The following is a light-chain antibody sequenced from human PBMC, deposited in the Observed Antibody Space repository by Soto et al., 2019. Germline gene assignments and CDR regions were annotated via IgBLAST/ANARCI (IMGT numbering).Light chain of an antibody. J-gene: IGKJ1*01. Sequence: DIQMTQSPSTLSASVGDRVTITCRASQSISSWLAWYQQKPGKAPKPLIYKASSLESGVPSRFSGSGSGTEFSLSTTSLQPHKFATLNCHNYNILWTFDQGTKLEIK. CDR2: KAS. V-gene: IGKV1-5*03. CDR3: HNYNILWT. CDR1: QSISSW.